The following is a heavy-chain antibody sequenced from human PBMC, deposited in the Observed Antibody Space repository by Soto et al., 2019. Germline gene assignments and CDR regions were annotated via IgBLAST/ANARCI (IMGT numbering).Heavy chain of an antibody. CDR3: RSLPDGYTSGLDY. CDR1: GASISSGDYY. Sequence: QVQLQESGPGLVKPSQTLSLSCTVSGASISSGDYYWSWIRQPPGKGLEWIGYIYYTGNAVFNPSLKSRLPISXDXTKNQFSLKLNPVTAADTAVYYCRSLPDGYTSGLDYWGQGTLVTVSS. V-gene: IGHV4-30-4*01. CDR2: IYYTGNA. J-gene: IGHJ4*02. D-gene: IGHD5-12*01.